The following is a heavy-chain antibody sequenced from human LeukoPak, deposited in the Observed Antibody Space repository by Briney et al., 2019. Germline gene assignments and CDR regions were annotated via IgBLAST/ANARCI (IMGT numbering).Heavy chain of an antibody. J-gene: IGHJ5*02. CDR1: GGSFSGYY. CDR2: INHSGST. V-gene: IGHV4-34*01. Sequence: SETLSLTCAVYGGSFSGYYWSWIRQPPGKGLEWIGEINHSGSTNYNPSLKSRVTMSVDTSKNQFSLKLSSVTAADTAVYYCARDSHYGSGSYPNWFDPWGQGTLVTVSS. CDR3: ARDSHYGSGSYPNWFDP. D-gene: IGHD3-10*01.